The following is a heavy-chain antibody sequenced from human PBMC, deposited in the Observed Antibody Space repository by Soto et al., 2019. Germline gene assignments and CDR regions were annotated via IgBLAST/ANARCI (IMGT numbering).Heavy chain of an antibody. J-gene: IGHJ4*02. CDR1: GYSYAGYW. V-gene: IGHV5-10-1*01. CDR2: IDPSDSQT. Sequence: GESLKISCTGSGYSYAGYWITWVRQKPGKGLEWMGRIDPSDSQTYYSPSFRGHVTISVTKSITTVFLQWSSLRASDTAMYYCARQIYDSDTGPTSLFYFDSWGQGAPATGSS. D-gene: IGHD3-22*01. CDR3: ARQIYDSDTGPTSLFYFDS.